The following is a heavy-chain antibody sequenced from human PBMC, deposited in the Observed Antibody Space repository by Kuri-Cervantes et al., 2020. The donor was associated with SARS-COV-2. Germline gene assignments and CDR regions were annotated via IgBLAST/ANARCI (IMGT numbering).Heavy chain of an antibody. V-gene: IGHV3-23*01. Sequence: GESLKISCAASGFTFSSYDMSWVRQAPGKGLEWVSAIRGSGGSTYYADSVKGRFTISRDNSKNTLYLQKNSPRAEDTAVYYCAKGTRERDWGQGTLVTVSS. CDR3: AKGTRERD. CDR1: GFTFSSYD. D-gene: IGHD2-8*02. J-gene: IGHJ4*02. CDR2: IRGSGGST.